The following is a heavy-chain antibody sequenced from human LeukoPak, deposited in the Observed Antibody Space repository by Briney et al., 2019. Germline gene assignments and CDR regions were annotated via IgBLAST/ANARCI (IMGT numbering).Heavy chain of an antibody. Sequence: GGSLRLSCAVSGFIFSKYGMHWVRQAPGKGLEWVTFIRYDGTNQFYADSVKGRFTISRDNSKNTLYLQMNSLSAEDTALYYCAREVPGAMNAFDIWGQGTMVTVSS. J-gene: IGHJ3*02. CDR1: GFIFSKYG. CDR2: IRYDGTNQ. D-gene: IGHD2-2*01. CDR3: AREVPGAMNAFDI. V-gene: IGHV3-30*02.